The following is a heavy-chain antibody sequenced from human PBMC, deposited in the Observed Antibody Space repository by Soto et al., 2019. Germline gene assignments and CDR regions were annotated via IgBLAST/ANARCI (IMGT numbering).Heavy chain of an antibody. CDR3: ARDRLMATAGTARHYFGLDV. CDR2: IYYSGNT. Sequence: PSETLSLTCTVSGGSIRSGGYYWRWVRQNPGRGLEWIGNIYYSGNTYYNPSLKSRLTISVDTSKNQFSLNLSSVTAADTAVYYCARDRLMATAGTARHYFGLDVWGQGTTVTVSS. J-gene: IGHJ6*02. D-gene: IGHD5-18*01. CDR1: GGSIRSGGYY. V-gene: IGHV4-31*03.